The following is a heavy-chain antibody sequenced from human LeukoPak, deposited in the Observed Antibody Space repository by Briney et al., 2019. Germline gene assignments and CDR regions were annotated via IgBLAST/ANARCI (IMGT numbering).Heavy chain of an antibody. CDR2: IYHSGST. J-gene: IGHJ4*02. CDR3: ARVVTVTTQDY. CDR1: GYSISSGYY. V-gene: IGHV4-38-2*02. Sequence: SETLSLTCTVSGYSISSGYYWGWIRQPPGKGLEWIGSIYHSGSTYYNPSLKSRVTISVDTSKNQFSLKLSSVTAADTAVYYCARVVTVTTQDYWGQGTLVTVSS. D-gene: IGHD4-11*01.